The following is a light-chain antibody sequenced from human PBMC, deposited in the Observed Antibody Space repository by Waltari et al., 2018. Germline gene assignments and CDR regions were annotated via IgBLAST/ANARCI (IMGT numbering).Light chain of an antibody. CDR2: RAS. V-gene: IGKV3-15*01. Sequence: EIVMTQSPATLSVSPGERATLSCRASQSVSSNLVWYQQNPGQAPRLLIYRASTRATGIPARFSGSGSGTEFTLTISSLQSEDFAVYYCQQYNNWPPYTFGQGTKLEIK. CDR1: QSVSSN. J-gene: IGKJ2*01. CDR3: QQYNNWPPYT.